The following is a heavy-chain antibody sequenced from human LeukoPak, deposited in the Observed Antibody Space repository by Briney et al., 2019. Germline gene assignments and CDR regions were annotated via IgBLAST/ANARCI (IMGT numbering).Heavy chain of an antibody. CDR3: ANLGDDYGDYKDY. V-gene: IGHV3-23*01. CDR1: GFTFTNHW. CDR2: TSGSGGST. Sequence: GGSLRLSCAASGFTFTNHWMHWVRQAPGKGLEWVSATSGSGGSTYYADSVKGRFTISRDNSKNTLYLQMNSLRAEDTAVYYCANLGDDYGDYKDYWGQGTLVTVSS. J-gene: IGHJ4*02. D-gene: IGHD4-17*01.